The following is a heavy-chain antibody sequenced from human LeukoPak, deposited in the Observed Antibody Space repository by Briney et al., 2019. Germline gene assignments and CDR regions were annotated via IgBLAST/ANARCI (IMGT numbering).Heavy chain of an antibody. D-gene: IGHD6-19*01. CDR3: ARDSSGWPLDAFDI. Sequence: SESLSLTCTVSGGSISSYYWSWIRQPPGKGLEWIGYIYYRGSTNYNPSLKSRVTILVDTSKNQLSLKLSSVTAADTAVYYCARDSSGWPLDAFDIWGQGTMVTVSS. CDR1: GGSISSYY. CDR2: IYYRGST. J-gene: IGHJ3*02. V-gene: IGHV4-59*01.